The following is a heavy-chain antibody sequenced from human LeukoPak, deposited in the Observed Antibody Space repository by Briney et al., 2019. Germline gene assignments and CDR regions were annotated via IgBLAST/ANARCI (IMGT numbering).Heavy chain of an antibody. J-gene: IGHJ4*02. Sequence: GGSLRLSCAASGFTFSDYYMSWIRQAPGKGLEWVSVIYSGGSTYYADSVKGRFTISRDNSKNTLYLQMNSLRSEDTAVYYCARDRRAGMPLSFDYWGQGNLVTVSS. CDR2: IYSGGST. D-gene: IGHD2-2*01. CDR3: ARDRRAGMPLSFDY. V-gene: IGHV3-66*02. CDR1: GFTFSDYY.